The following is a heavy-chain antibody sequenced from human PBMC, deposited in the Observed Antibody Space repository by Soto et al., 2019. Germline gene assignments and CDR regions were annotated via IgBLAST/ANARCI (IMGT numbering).Heavy chain of an antibody. CDR3: ARGDCISTSCYYHYCYGMDV. CDR1: GGTFSSYA. D-gene: IGHD2-2*01. Sequence: QVQLVQSGAEVKKPGSSVKVSCKASGGTFSSYAISWVRQAPGQGLEWMGGIIPIFGTANYAQKFQGRVTITADESTSTAYMELSSLRSEDTAVYYCARGDCISTSCYYHYCYGMDVWGQGTTVTVSS. J-gene: IGHJ6*02. V-gene: IGHV1-69*12. CDR2: IIPIFGTA.